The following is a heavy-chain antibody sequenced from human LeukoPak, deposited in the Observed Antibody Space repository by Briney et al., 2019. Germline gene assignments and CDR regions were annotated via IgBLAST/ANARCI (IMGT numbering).Heavy chain of an antibody. Sequence: SETLSLTCTVSGGSISSSSYYWGWIRQPPGKGLEWIGSIYYSGSTYYNPSLKSRVTISVDTSKNQFSLKLSSVTAADTAVYYCARQRIVVVRAAYGYWGEGTLVTVSS. CDR1: GGSISSSSYY. D-gene: IGHD2-2*01. CDR2: IYYSGST. CDR3: ARQRIVVVRAAYGY. J-gene: IGHJ4*02. V-gene: IGHV4-39*01.